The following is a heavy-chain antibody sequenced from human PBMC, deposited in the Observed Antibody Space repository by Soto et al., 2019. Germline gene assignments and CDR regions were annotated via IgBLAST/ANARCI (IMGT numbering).Heavy chain of an antibody. D-gene: IGHD3-9*01. CDR1: GGSFSGYY. J-gene: IGHJ6*02. CDR2: INHSGST. V-gene: IGHV4-34*01. Sequence: PSETLCLTCAVYGGSFSGYYWSWIRQPPGKGLEWMGEINHSGSTNYNPSLKSRVTISVDKSKNQFSLKLSSVTAADTAVYYCARVPNQNYDILTGYYYYYYYGMDVWGQGTTVTVSS. CDR3: ARVPNQNYDILTGYYYYYYYGMDV.